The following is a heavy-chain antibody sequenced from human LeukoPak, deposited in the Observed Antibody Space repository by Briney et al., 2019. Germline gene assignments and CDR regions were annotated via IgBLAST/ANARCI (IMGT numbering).Heavy chain of an antibody. V-gene: IGHV3-48*04. Sequence: QSGGSLRLSCAASGFTFSSYSMTWVRQAPGKGLEWVSYISGSGRTTYYADSVRGRFTISRDNAENSVYLQMNSLRADDTAVYYCARGVAAAGINYGMDVWGQGTTVTVSS. J-gene: IGHJ6*02. D-gene: IGHD6-13*01. CDR2: ISGSGRTT. CDR3: ARGVAAAGINYGMDV. CDR1: GFTFSSYS.